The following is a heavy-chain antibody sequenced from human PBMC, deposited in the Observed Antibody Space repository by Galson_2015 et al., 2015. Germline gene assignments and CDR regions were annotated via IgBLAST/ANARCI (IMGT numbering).Heavy chain of an antibody. V-gene: IGHV4-4*02. Sequence: SETLSLTCAVSGGSISSSNWWSWVRQPPGKGLEWIGEIYHSGSTNYNPSLKSRVTISVDKSKNQFSLKLSSVTAADTAVYYCARSTPYYDISTGLPPCYTDVWVNGTLVPLSS. CDR2: IYHSGST. CDR1: GGSISSSNW. CDR3: ARSTPYYDISTGLPPCYTDV. J-gene: IGHJ6*03. D-gene: IGHD3-16*01.